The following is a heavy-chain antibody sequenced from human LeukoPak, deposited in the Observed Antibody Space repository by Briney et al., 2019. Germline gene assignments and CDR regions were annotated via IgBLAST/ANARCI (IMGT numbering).Heavy chain of an antibody. J-gene: IGHJ6*02. Sequence: GASVKVSCKASGGTFSSYAISWVRQAPGQGLEWMGRIIPILGIANYVQKFQGRVTITADKSTSTAYMELSSLRSEDTAVYYCARGHSGSYYYGMDVWGQGTTVTVSS. CDR1: GGTFSSYA. D-gene: IGHD5-12*01. CDR2: IIPILGIA. CDR3: ARGHSGSYYYGMDV. V-gene: IGHV1-69*04.